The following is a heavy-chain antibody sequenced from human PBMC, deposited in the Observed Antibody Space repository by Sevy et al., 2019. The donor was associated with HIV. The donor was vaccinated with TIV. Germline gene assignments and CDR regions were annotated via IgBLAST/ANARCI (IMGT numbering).Heavy chain of an antibody. V-gene: IGHV3-53*01. CDR1: GFTVSSNY. CDR3: ARDGTDSVDCINGVCYTAHFDY. D-gene: IGHD2-8*01. J-gene: IGHJ4*02. Sequence: GVSLRLSCAASGFTVSSNYMSWVRQAPGKGLEWVSVIYSGGSTYYADSVKGRFTISRDSSKNTLYLQMNTLRAEDTAVYYCARDGTDSVDCINGVCYTAHFDYWGQGTLVTVSS. CDR2: IYSGGST.